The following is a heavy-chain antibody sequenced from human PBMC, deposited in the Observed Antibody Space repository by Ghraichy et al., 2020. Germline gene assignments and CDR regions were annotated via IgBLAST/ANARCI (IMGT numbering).Heavy chain of an antibody. D-gene: IGHD3-3*02. CDR1: GFTFSSYW. J-gene: IGHJ5*02. Sequence: GGSLRLSCAASGFTFSSYWMHWVRQAPGKGLVWVSNIKTDGSVTTYADSVKGRFTISRDNAKNTLYLQMNSLRAEDTAVYYCTCFPSLVPSWGQGTLVTVSS. V-gene: IGHV3-74*01. CDR3: TCFPSLVPS. CDR2: IKTDGSVT.